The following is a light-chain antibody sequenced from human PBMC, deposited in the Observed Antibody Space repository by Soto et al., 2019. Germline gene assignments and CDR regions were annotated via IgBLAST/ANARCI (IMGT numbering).Light chain of an antibody. J-gene: IGKJ5*01. CDR3: QQYHRSSIT. CDR2: DAS. CDR1: QSLNNA. Sequence: DIQMTQSPSTLSASVGDRVTITCWASQSLNNALAWYQQKLGKAPKLLIYDASTLERGVPSRFSGTGSGTEFTLTISSLQPDDFATYYCQQYHRSSITFGQGTRLEIK. V-gene: IGKV1-5*01.